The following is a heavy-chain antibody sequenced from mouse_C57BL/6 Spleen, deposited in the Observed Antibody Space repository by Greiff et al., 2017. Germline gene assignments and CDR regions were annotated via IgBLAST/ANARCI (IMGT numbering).Heavy chain of an antibody. CDR1: GFNIKDYY. V-gene: IGHV14-2*01. D-gene: IGHD2-2*01. CDR3: ARGLIYYGYDDAMDY. Sequence: EVQLQQSGAELVKPGASVKLSCTASGFNIKDYYMHWVKQRTEQGLEWIGRIDPEDGETKYAPKFPGKATITADTSSNTAYLQLSSLTSEDTAVYYCARGLIYYGYDDAMDYWGQGTSGTVSS. CDR2: IDPEDGET. J-gene: IGHJ4*01.